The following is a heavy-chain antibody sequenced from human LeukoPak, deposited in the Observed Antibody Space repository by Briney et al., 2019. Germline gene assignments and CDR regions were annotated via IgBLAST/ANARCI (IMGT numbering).Heavy chain of an antibody. CDR1: KLTFSTYS. CDR2: IGSSGTYG. CDR3: ARDALTVRGVIMLDY. D-gene: IGHD3-10*01. Sequence: PGGSPRLSCAASKLTFSTYSMHWVRQAPGKGLKWVSSIGSSGTYGYYADSVKGRFTISRDNAENSLFLQMNSLRAEDTAVYYCARDALTVRGVIMLDYWGQGTLVTVSS. J-gene: IGHJ4*02. V-gene: IGHV3-21*01.